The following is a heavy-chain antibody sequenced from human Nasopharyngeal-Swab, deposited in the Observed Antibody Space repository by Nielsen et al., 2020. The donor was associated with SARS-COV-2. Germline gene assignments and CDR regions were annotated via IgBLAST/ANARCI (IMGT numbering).Heavy chain of an antibody. CDR3: AKDHSYYDSNGYYFDY. D-gene: IGHD3-22*01. V-gene: IGHV4-59*01. Sequence: SQTLSLTCTVSGGSINTYYWSWIRQPPGHGLEWIGYIHSSGTPNYNPSLKSRVTMSVDTSKNQFSLMLTSVIAADTAVYYCAKDHSYYDSNGYYFDYWGLGTLVTVSS. CDR2: IHSSGTP. J-gene: IGHJ4*02. CDR1: GGSINTYY.